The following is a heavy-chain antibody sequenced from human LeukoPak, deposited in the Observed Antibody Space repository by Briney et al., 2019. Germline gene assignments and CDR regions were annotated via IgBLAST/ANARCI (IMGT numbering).Heavy chain of an antibody. Sequence: GGSLRLSCAASGFTFSSYWMSWVRQAPGKGLEWVSVIYSGGSTYYADSVKGRFTISRDNSKNTLYLQMNSLRAEDTAVYYCARYIVVVVAATQYYYYGMDVWGQGTTVTVSS. D-gene: IGHD2-15*01. CDR1: GFTFSSYW. CDR3: ARYIVVVVAATQYYYYGMDV. J-gene: IGHJ6*02. V-gene: IGHV3-53*01. CDR2: IYSGGST.